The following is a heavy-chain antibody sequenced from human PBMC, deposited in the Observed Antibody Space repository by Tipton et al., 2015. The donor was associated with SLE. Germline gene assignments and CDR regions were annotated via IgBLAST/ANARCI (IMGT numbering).Heavy chain of an antibody. CDR1: GGSISSYY. CDR2: IYYSGST. J-gene: IGHJ5*01. CDR3: ARGSTVVAPDS. D-gene: IGHD4-23*01. Sequence: TLSLTCTVSGGSISSYYWSWIRQPPGKGLEWIGYIYYSGSTNYNPSLKSRVTISVDTSKNQFSLRLSSADTAVYYCARGSTVVAPDSWGQGTLVTVSS. V-gene: IGHV4-59*01.